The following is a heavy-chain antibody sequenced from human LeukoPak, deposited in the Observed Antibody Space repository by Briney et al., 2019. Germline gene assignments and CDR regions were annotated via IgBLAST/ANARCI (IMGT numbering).Heavy chain of an antibody. CDR2: IYHSGST. D-gene: IGHD4-23*01. CDR3: ARGFYGGNPASVDH. Sequence: SETLSLTCAVSGGSISSSNWWSWVRQPPGKGLEWIGEIYHSGSTNYNPSLKSRVTISVDTSMNEFSLKLSSVTAADTAVYYCARGFYGGNPASVDHWGQGTLVTVSS. CDR1: GGSISSSNW. J-gene: IGHJ4*02. V-gene: IGHV4-4*02.